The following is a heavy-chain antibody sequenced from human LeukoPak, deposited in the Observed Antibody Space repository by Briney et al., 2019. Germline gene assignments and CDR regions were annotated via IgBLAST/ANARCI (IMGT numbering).Heavy chain of an antibody. CDR3: AKGLNDYPYGMDV. Sequence: PGGSLRLPCAASGFTFSSYAMSWVRQAPGKGLEWVSAISGSGGSTYYADSVKGRFTISRDNSKNTLYLQMNSLRAEDTAVYYCAKGLNDYPYGMDVWGQGTTVTVSS. V-gene: IGHV3-23*01. CDR2: ISGSGGST. D-gene: IGHD3-16*01. J-gene: IGHJ6*02. CDR1: GFTFSSYA.